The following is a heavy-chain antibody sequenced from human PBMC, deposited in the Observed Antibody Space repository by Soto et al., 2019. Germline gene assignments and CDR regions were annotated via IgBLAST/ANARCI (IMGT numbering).Heavy chain of an antibody. V-gene: IGHV3-74*01. J-gene: IGHJ4*02. CDR3: ARVRVHEWHFDH. CDR1: GFIFSDYW. Sequence: EVQLVESGGGLVQPGGSLRLSCAASGFIFSDYWMHWVRRAPGKGLVWVARINSDGSTTSYADSVKDRFTISRDNAKNTRYLQMNSLRAEDTAVYVCARVRVHEWHFDHWGQGTPVTVSS. CDR2: INSDGSTT. D-gene: IGHD3-3*01.